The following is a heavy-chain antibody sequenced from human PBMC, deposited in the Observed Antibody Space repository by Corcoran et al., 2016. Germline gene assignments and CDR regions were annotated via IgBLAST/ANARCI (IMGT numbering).Heavy chain of an antibody. J-gene: IGHJ4*02. CDR2: INQDGDEK. V-gene: IGHV3-7*01. CDR3: GRDPPVWEFPTDY. Sequence: EVQLVESGGGLVQPGGSLRLSCAASGFTFSTHWMTWVRQAPGKGLEWVASINQDGDEKYYVDSAKGRFTISRDNTRNSLTLQMNGLRDDDTAVYYCGRDPPVWEFPTDYWGQGTLVTVSS. CDR1: GFTFSTHW. D-gene: IGHD1-26*01.